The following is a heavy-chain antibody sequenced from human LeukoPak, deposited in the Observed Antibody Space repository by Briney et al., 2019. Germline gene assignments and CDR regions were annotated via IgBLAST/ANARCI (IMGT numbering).Heavy chain of an antibody. Sequence: GGSLRLSCAASGFTFSTSGMTWVRQAPGKGLDWGSIISGSGGTPYYTDSVKGRFTISRDNSKNTLYLQMNSLRAEDTAVYYCAKTRGISISGVVPLCDYWGQGTLVTGSS. V-gene: IGHV3-23*01. CDR1: GFTFSTSG. J-gene: IGHJ4*02. CDR2: ISGSGGTP. D-gene: IGHD3-3*01. CDR3: AKTRGISISGVVPLCDY.